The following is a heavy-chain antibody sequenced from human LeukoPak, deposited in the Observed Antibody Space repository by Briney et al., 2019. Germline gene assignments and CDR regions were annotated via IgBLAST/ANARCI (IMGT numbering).Heavy chain of an antibody. J-gene: IGHJ6*03. V-gene: IGHV4-59*01. CDR2: IYYRGST. D-gene: IGHD3-22*01. CDR3: ARDLTNYYDTGGNRRYYYTLL. CDR1: GGSMSSYY. Sequence: PSETLSLTCTVSGGSMSSYYWNWIRQPPGKGLEWIGYIYYRGSTNYSPSPKSRVTISLDTSNNHFSLQLTSVTAAATAVYFCARDLTNYYDTGGNRRYYYTLLWGTETAVTVSS.